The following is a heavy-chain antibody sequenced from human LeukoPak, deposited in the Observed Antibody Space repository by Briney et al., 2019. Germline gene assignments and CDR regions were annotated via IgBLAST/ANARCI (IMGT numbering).Heavy chain of an antibody. J-gene: IGHJ6*03. CDR2: IYYSGST. CDR1: GGSFSGSY. V-gene: IGHV4-59*01. Sequence: PSETLSLTCAVYGGSFSGSYWSWIRQPPGKGLEWIGYIYYSGSTNYKSSLKSRVTISVDTSKNQFSLKLSSVTAADTAVYYCARETSQKGAHYMDVWGKGTTVTISS. D-gene: IGHD3-16*01. CDR3: ARETSQKGAHYMDV.